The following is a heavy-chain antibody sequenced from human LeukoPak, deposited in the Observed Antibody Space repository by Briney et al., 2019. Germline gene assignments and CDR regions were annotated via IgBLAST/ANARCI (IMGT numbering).Heavy chain of an antibody. D-gene: IGHD3-3*01. CDR1: GFTFSSYA. CDR3: AKDDFWSGSVGY. J-gene: IGHJ4*02. CDR2: ISGSGGST. Sequence: GSLRLSCAASGFTFSSYAMSWVRQAPGKGLEWVSAISGSGGSTYYADSVKGRFTISRDNSKNTLYLQMNSLRAEDTAVYYCAKDDFWSGSVGYWGQGTLVTVSS. V-gene: IGHV3-23*01.